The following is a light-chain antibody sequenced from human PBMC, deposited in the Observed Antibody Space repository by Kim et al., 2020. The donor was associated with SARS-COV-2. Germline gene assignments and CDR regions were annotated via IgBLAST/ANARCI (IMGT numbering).Light chain of an antibody. CDR2: AVS. J-gene: IGLJ1*01. Sequence: GQSFTISCTGTSSDVVSSNLVSWYQRHPGKAPKLMIYAVSKRPSGVSNRFSGSKSGNTASLTISGLQAEDEADYYCCSYAGSSLYVFGTGTKVTVL. CDR1: SSDVVSSNL. V-gene: IGLV2-23*02. CDR3: CSYAGSSLYV.